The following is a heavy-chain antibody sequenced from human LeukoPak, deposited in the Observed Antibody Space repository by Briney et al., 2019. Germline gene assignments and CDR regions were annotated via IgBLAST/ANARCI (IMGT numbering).Heavy chain of an antibody. Sequence: GGSLRLSCAASGITVSNNYMSWVRQAPGKGLEWVSVIYSGGSTYYADSVKGRFTISRDNSKNTLYLQMNSLRAEDTAVYYCARAGGTDGFDYWGQGTLVTVSS. CDR2: IYSGGST. D-gene: IGHD5-24*01. V-gene: IGHV3-53*01. J-gene: IGHJ4*02. CDR3: ARAGGTDGFDY. CDR1: GITVSNNY.